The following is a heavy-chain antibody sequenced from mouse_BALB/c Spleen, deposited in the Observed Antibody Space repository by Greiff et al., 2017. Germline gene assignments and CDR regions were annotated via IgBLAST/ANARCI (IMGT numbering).Heavy chain of an antibody. CDR2: INPGSGGT. Sequence: QVQLQQSGAELVRPGTSVKVSCKASGYAFTNYLIEWVKQRPGQGLEWIGVINPGSGGTNYNEKFKGKATLTADKSSSTAYMQLSSLTSDDSAVYFCARVWAPFAYWGQGTLVTVSA. J-gene: IGHJ3*01. CDR3: ARVWAPFAY. CDR1: GYAFTNYL. V-gene: IGHV1-54*01. D-gene: IGHD4-1*01.